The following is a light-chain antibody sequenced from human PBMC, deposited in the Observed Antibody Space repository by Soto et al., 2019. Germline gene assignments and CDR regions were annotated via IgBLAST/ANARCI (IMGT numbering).Light chain of an antibody. CDR1: QGISNL. Sequence: IQLTQSPSSLSSFVGDRVTITCRASQGISNLLAWYQQKPGKAPKVLIYAASTLQSGVPSRFGGSGSGTDLTLTISSLQPEDFETYYCQHFKTFPITFGQGTRLEIK. V-gene: IGKV1-9*01. CDR2: AAS. CDR3: QHFKTFPIT. J-gene: IGKJ5*01.